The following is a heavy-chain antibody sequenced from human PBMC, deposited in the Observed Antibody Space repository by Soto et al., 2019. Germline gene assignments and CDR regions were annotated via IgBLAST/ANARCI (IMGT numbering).Heavy chain of an antibody. CDR2: TGSGTGPG. D-gene: IGHD2-15*01. CDR1: GGSLSTNP. J-gene: IGHJ4*02. Sequence: SVKVSCKASGGSLSTNPISWVRQAPGQGLEWMGGTGSGTGPGNHAQKFQGRLTVTADKSTSTVYMELTSLSSEDTAVYYCARRDSGGCSRFFDSWGQGTMVTVYS. V-gene: IGHV1-69*06. CDR3: ARRDSGGCSRFFDS.